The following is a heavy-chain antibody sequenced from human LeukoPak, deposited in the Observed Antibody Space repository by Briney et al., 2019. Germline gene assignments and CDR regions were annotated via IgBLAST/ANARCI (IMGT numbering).Heavy chain of an antibody. CDR1: GYTFTSYD. J-gene: IGHJ4*02. Sequence: ASVKVSCKASGYTFTSYDINWVRQATGQGLEWMGWMNPNSGNTGYAQKFQGRVTMTRNTSISTAYMELSSLRPEDTAVYYCARGGSSGYYSDYWGQGTLVTVSS. V-gene: IGHV1-8*01. CDR3: ARGGSSGYYSDY. CDR2: MNPNSGNT. D-gene: IGHD3-22*01.